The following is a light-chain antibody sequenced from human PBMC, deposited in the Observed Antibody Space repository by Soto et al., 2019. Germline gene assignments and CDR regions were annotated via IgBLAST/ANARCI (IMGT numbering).Light chain of an antibody. CDR3: SSFAGNNNYVV. CDR1: SSDVADYNY. Sequence: QSALTQPPSASGSPGRSVTISCTGASSDVADYNYVSWYQQHPGQAPKLMIYEVAKRPSGVPDRFSGSRSGSTASLTVSGLRAEDEADYYCSSFAGNNNYVVFGGGTQLTVL. CDR2: EVA. J-gene: IGLJ2*01. V-gene: IGLV2-8*01.